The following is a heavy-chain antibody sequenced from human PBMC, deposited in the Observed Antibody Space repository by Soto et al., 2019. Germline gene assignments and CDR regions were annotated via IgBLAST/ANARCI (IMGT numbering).Heavy chain of an antibody. V-gene: IGHV4-31*03. D-gene: IGHD5-12*01. CDR3: ARTTRALIVATIGPAYFDY. CDR1: GGSISSGGYY. J-gene: IGHJ4*02. CDR2: IYHSGTT. Sequence: SETLSLTCTVSGGSISSGGYYWSWIRLHPGKGLEWIGYIYHSGTTHYNPSLKSRVTISVDTSKNQFSLKLSSVTAADTAVYYCARTTRALIVATIGPAYFDYWGQGTLVTVSS.